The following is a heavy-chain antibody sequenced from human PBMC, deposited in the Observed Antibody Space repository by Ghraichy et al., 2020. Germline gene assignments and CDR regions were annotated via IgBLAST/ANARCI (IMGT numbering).Heavy chain of an antibody. CDR3: ARGPGGYCSGTSCHFDC. D-gene: IGHD2-2*01. V-gene: IGHV3-7*01. CDR2: IKQDGSEE. J-gene: IGHJ4*02. Sequence: LSLTCAASGFTFNNHWMSWVRQAPGKGLEWVANIKQDGSEEYYVDSVRGRFTISRDNAKNSLCLQMNSLRAEDTAVYYCARGPGGYCSGTSCHFDCWGQGTLVTVSS. CDR1: GFTFNNHW.